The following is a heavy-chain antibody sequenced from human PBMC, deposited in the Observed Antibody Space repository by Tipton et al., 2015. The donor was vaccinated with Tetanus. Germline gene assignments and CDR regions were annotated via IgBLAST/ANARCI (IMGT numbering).Heavy chain of an antibody. D-gene: IGHD4-17*01. CDR2: IKEDGSET. CDR1: GFSFSTFW. V-gene: IGHV3-7*03. Sequence: SLRLSCEGSGFSFSTFWMTWVRQAPGKGLEWVANIKEDGSETYYADSVKGRFTISRDNSRNTLYLQMSSLRVEDTAVYYCTRTISNDYVAAWGQGTLVTVSS. CDR3: TRTISNDYVAA. J-gene: IGHJ4*02.